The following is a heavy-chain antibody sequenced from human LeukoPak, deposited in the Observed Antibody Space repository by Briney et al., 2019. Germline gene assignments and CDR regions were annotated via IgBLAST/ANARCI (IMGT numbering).Heavy chain of an antibody. D-gene: IGHD3-10*01. Sequence: ASVKVSCKASGGTFSSYAISWVRQAPGQGLEWMGGIIPIFGTANYAQKFQGRVTITADESTSTAYMELSSLRSEDTAVYYCARDHYYYGSGSWGFDYWGQGTLVTVSS. CDR3: ARDHYYYGSGSWGFDY. CDR2: IIPIFGTA. J-gene: IGHJ4*02. V-gene: IGHV1-69*13. CDR1: GGTFSSYA.